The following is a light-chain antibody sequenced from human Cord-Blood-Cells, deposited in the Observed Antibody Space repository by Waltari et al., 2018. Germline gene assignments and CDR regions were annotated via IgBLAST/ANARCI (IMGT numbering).Light chain of an antibody. CDR1: QSVLYSSNNKNY. Sequence: DIVMTQSPDSLAVSLGERATINCKSSQSVLYSSNNKNYLAWYQQKPGQPPKLLIYWASTRESGVPDRFSGSGSGTDFTLTISGLQAEDVAVYYCQQYYSTPLTFGGGIKVEIK. CDR2: WAS. J-gene: IGKJ4*01. CDR3: QQYYSTPLT. V-gene: IGKV4-1*01.